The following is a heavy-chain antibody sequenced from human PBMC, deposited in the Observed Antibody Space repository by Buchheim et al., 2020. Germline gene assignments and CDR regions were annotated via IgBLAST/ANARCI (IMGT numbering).Heavy chain of an antibody. D-gene: IGHD1-1*01. V-gene: IGHV3-23*01. Sequence: EVQLLESGGGLLQPGGSLRLSCAASRFTFSTFAMSWVRQAPGKGLEWVSIIRADGCSTYHADSVKARFTISRDNSKNTVYLQMNTLTAEDTAVYYCARVGVAGTTWGDRGMDVWGQGTT. CDR1: RFTFSTFA. J-gene: IGHJ6*02. CDR2: IRADGCST. CDR3: ARVGVAGTTWGDRGMDV.